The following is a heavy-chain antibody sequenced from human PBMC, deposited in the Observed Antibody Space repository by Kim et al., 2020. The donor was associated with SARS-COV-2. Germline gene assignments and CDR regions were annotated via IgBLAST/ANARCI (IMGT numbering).Heavy chain of an antibody. V-gene: IGHV3-33*01. J-gene: IGHJ6*02. CDR2: IWYDGSNK. D-gene: IGHD3-10*01. CDR3: ASSRHYYGSGSSHLYGMDV. Sequence: GGSLRLSCAASGFIFSSYGMHWVRQAPGKGLEWVAIIWYDGSNKYYADSVKGRFTISRDNSKNTLYLQMNSLRAEDTAVYYCASSRHYYGSGSSHLYGMDVWGQGTTVTVSS. CDR1: GFIFSSYG.